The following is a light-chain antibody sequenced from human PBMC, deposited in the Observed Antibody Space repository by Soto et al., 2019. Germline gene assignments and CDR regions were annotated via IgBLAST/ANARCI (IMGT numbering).Light chain of an antibody. CDR2: GAS. CDR3: QQYYDWWT. J-gene: IGKJ1*01. V-gene: IGKV3-15*01. Sequence: EIVMPPYPDALSVSPGETVALSCRARQSVRTNLAWYQHKPGQSPRLLIYGASNRASGFPARFSGSGSGTEFTLTISSLQSEDFAVYYCQQYYDWWTFGQGTKVDIK. CDR1: QSVRTN.